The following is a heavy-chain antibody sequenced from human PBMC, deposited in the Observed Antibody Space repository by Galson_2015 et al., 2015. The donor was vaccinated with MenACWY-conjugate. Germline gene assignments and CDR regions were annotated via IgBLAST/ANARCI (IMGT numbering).Heavy chain of an antibody. J-gene: IGHJ4*02. CDR2: IKQDGSER. CDR3: ARGPLYDSSGSDSDYFDY. Sequence: CMSPCGAASGFTFDNYWMNWVRQAPGNGLEWVAIIKQDGSERLHAVSVKGRFTISRDNSKNTLYLQMNSLKVEDTAIYYCARGPLYDSSGSDSDYFDYWGQGTLVTVSS. D-gene: IGHD3-22*01. V-gene: IGHV3-7*03. CDR1: GFTFDNYW.